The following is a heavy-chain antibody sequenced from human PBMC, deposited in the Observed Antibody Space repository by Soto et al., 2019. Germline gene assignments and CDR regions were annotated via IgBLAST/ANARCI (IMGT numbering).Heavy chain of an antibody. V-gene: IGHV3-33*01. CDR1: GFTFSSYG. CDR3: ARDRRSWLFDP. J-gene: IGHJ5*02. CDR2: IWYDGSNK. Sequence: QVQLVESGGGVVQPGRSLRLSCAASGFTFSSYGMHWVRQAPGKGLEWVAVIWYDGSNKYYADSVKGRFTISRDNSKNTLHLQMNSLRAEDTAVYYCARDRRSWLFDPWGQGTLVTVSS. D-gene: IGHD6-13*01.